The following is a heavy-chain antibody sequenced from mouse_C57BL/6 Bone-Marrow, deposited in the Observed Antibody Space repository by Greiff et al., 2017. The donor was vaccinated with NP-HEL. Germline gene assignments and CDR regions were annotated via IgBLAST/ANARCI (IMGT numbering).Heavy chain of an antibody. CDR3: ARVKDGYPYYFDY. J-gene: IGHJ2*01. CDR1: GYSITSGYY. V-gene: IGHV3-6*01. Sequence: EVQRVESGPGLVKPSQSLSLTCSVTGYSITSGYYWNWIRQFPGNKLEWMGYISYDGSNNYNPSLKNRISVTRDTSKNQFFLKLNSVTTEDTATYYCARVKDGYPYYFDYWGQGTTLTVSS. CDR2: ISYDGSN. D-gene: IGHD2-3*01.